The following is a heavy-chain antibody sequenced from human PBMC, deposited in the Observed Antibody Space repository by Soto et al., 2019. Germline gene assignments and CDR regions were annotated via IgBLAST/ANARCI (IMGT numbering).Heavy chain of an antibody. Sequence: SVKVSCKASGYPFPSYGISWVRQAPGQGLEWMGWISAYNGNTKYAQKLQGRVTMTTDTSTSTAYMELRSLRSDDTAVYYCARARAAAGPFYYWGQGTLVTVAS. CDR3: ARARAAAGPFYY. CDR1: GYPFPSYG. J-gene: IGHJ4*02. D-gene: IGHD6-13*01. V-gene: IGHV1-18*04. CDR2: ISAYNGNT.